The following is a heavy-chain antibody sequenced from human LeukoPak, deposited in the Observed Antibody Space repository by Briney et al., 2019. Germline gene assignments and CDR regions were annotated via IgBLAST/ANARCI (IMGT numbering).Heavy chain of an antibody. J-gene: IGHJ4*02. Sequence: PSETLSLTCTVSGGSISSYYWSWIRQPPGKGLEWIGYIYYSGSTNYNPSLKSRVTISVDTSKNQFSLKLSSVTAADTAVYYCARGGGLGATRSFGYWGQGTLVTVSS. CDR3: ARGGGLGATRSFGY. CDR1: GGSISSYY. D-gene: IGHD1-26*01. CDR2: IYYSGST. V-gene: IGHV4-59*01.